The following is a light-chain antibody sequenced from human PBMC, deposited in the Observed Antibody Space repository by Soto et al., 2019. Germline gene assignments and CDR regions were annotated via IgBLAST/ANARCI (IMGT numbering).Light chain of an antibody. CDR2: VAS. J-gene: IGKJ5*01. CDR1: QSVSSSY. Sequence: EIVLTQSPGTLSLSQGERATLSCRASQSVSSSYLAWYQQKTVQAPRLLIYVASSRATGLPDRFTGSVSGTDFTLTISRLEPEDLAVYYCQQYGGSPNTFGQGKRLESK. V-gene: IGKV3-20*01. CDR3: QQYGGSPNT.